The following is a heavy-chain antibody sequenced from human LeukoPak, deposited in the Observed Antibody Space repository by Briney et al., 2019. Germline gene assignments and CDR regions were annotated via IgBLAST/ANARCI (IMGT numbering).Heavy chain of an antibody. CDR3: AREAYYYDSRRGSYDY. J-gene: IGHJ4*02. CDR1: GYTFTGYY. D-gene: IGHD3-22*01. Sequence: ASVKVSCKASGYTFTGYYIHWVRQAPGQGLEWMGRINPNSGGTNYAQKFQGRVTMTRDTSISTAYMELSRLRSDDTAVYYCAREAYYYDSRRGSYDYWGQGTLVTVSS. CDR2: INPNSGGT. V-gene: IGHV1-2*06.